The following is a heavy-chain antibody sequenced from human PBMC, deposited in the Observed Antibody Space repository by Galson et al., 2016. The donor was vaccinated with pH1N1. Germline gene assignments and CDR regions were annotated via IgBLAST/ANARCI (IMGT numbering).Heavy chain of an antibody. J-gene: IGHJ3*02. CDR1: GGSINSDSYY. CDR3: ARDAAHTGTYYVAFDT. D-gene: IGHD1-26*01. V-gene: IGHV4-61*02. CDR2: IYTSGGT. Sequence: LTCPVSGGSINSDSYYWSWIRQPAGKGLEWIGRIYTSGGTNYNPSLKSRVTITVDTSKNHFSLKLSSVTAADTAVYYCARDAAHTGTYYVAFDTWGQGTIVTVSS.